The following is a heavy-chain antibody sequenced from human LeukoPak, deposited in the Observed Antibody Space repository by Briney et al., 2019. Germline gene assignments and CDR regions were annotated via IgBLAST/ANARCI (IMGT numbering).Heavy chain of an antibody. D-gene: IGHD3-3*01. Sequence: GESLKISCKGSGYSFTSYWIGWVRQMPGKGLEWMGIIYPGDSDTRYSPSFQGQVTISADKSISTAYLQWSSLKASDIAMYYCARGVNYDFWSGHFDYWGQGTLVTVSS. CDR3: ARGVNYDFWSGHFDY. V-gene: IGHV5-51*01. J-gene: IGHJ4*02. CDR1: GYSFTSYW. CDR2: IYPGDSDT.